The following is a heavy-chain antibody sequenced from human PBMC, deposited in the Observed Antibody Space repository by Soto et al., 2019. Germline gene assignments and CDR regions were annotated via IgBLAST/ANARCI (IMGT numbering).Heavy chain of an antibody. J-gene: IGHJ4*02. Sequence: EAQLVESGGGLVQPGGSLRLSCAASGFIFSSYWMHWVRQAPGKGLVWLSRINPDGSSTNYVDSVKGRFIISRDNAKNTLYLQMNSLRGEDTAVYYCARGERATTGYWGQGTLVTVSS. CDR3: ARGERATTGY. CDR2: INPDGSST. V-gene: IGHV3-74*01. CDR1: GFIFSSYW. D-gene: IGHD1-1*01.